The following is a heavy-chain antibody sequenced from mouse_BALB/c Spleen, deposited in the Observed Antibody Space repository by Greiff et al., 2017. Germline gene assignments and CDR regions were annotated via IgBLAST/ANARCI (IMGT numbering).Heavy chain of an antibody. CDR2: ISSGGSYT. J-gene: IGHJ2*01. V-gene: IGHV5-9-4*01. Sequence: EVKVVESGGGLVKPGGSLKLSCAASGFTFSSYAMSWVRQSPEKRLEWVAEISSGGSYTYYPDTVTGRFTISRDNAKNTLYLEMSSLRSEDTAMYYCARDRYDGFDYWGQGTTLTVSS. CDR1: GFTFSSYA. D-gene: IGHD2-14*01. CDR3: ARDRYDGFDY.